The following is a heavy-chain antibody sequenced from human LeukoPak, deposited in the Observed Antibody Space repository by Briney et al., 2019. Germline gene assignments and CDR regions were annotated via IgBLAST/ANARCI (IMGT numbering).Heavy chain of an antibody. Sequence: SETLSLTCTVSGGSVSSGSYYWSWIRQPPGKGLEWIGYIYYSGSTKYNPSLKSRVSISLDTSKNQFSLKLSSVTAADTAVYYCAGVEDSSGYYYFDYWGQGTLVTVSS. CDR2: IYYSGST. V-gene: IGHV4-61*01. CDR1: GGSVSSGSYY. D-gene: IGHD3-22*01. CDR3: AGVEDSSGYYYFDY. J-gene: IGHJ4*02.